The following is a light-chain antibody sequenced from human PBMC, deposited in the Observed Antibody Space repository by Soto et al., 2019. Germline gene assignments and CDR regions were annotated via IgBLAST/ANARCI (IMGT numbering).Light chain of an antibody. CDR3: MQGTHWPRT. CDR1: QSLVYTNGNTY. Sequence: DVVVTQSPLSLPVTLGQPASISCRSSQSLVYTNGNTYLAWFQQRPGQSPRRLIYKVSIQDSGVPDRFSGSGSGTEFTLTISRVEAEDVGVYYCMQGTHWPRTFGQGTKVEIK. CDR2: KVS. J-gene: IGKJ1*01. V-gene: IGKV2-30*01.